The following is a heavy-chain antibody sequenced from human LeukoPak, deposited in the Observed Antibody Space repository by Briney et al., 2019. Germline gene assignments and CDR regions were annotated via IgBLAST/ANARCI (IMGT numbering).Heavy chain of an antibody. CDR2: VSYSGST. J-gene: IGHJ4*02. V-gene: IGHV4-59*12. CDR3: ARVDYYGSGSYYNESYLFDY. D-gene: IGHD3-10*01. Sequence: SETLSLTCTVSGGSIGSYYWNWIRQPPGKGLEWIGYVSYSGSTNYNPSLKSRVTMSVDKSKNQFSLKLSSVTAADTAVYYCARVDYYGSGSYYNESYLFDYWGQGTLVTVSS. CDR1: GGSIGSYY.